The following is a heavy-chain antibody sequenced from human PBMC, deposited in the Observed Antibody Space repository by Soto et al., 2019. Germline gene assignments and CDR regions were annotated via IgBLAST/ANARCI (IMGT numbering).Heavy chain of an antibody. CDR2: ISGSGGST. V-gene: IGHV3-23*01. D-gene: IGHD3-22*01. CDR1: GFTFSSCA. CDR3: AKDYYDSSGWHYYGMDV. Sequence: GGSLRLSCAAYGFTFSSCAMSWVRQAPGKGLEWVSAISGSGGSTYYADSVKGRFTISRDNSKNTLYLQMNSLRAEDTAVYYCAKDYYDSSGWHYYGMDVWGQGTTVTVSS. J-gene: IGHJ6*02.